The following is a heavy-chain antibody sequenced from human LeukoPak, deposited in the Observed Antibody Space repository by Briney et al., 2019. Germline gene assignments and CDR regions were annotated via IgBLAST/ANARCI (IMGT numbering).Heavy chain of an antibody. V-gene: IGHV1-8*02. CDR1: GYTFGSYD. D-gene: IGHD3-22*01. CDR2: MNPGSGNT. J-gene: IGHJ4*02. Sequence: GASVKVSCKASGYTFGSYDINWVRKATGQGLEWMGWMNPGSGNTGYAQRFQGRVTVTRDTSTNTAYMELSGLRSEDTAIYYCARLSETAAYYYTSGYYFLGYWGQGTLVTVDS. CDR3: ARLSETAAYYYTSGYYFLGY.